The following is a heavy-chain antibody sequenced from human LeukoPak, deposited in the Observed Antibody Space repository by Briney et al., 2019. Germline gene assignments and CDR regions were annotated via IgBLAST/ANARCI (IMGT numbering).Heavy chain of an antibody. CDR2: IYTSGST. J-gene: IGHJ5*02. CDR3: ARHVIVPRRIRFDP. V-gene: IGHV4-4*07. CDR1: GGSISSYY. D-gene: IGHD2-21*01. Sequence: SETLSLTCTVSGGSISSYYWSWIRQPAGKGLEWIGRIYTSGSTNYNPSLKSRVTISVDTSKNQFSLKLSSVTAADTAVYYCARHVIVPRRIRFDPWGQGTLVTISS.